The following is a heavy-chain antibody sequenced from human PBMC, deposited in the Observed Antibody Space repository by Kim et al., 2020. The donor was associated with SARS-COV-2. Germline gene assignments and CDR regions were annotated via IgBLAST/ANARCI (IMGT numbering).Heavy chain of an antibody. Sequence: GGSLRLSCAASGFTFSSYEMNWVRQAPGKGLEWVSYISSSGSTIYYADSVKGRFTISRDNAKNSLYLQMNSLRAEDTAVYYCARDGDDSSGTPFDYWGQGTLVTVSS. D-gene: IGHD3-22*01. CDR1: GFTFSSYE. CDR3: ARDGDDSSGTPFDY. V-gene: IGHV3-48*03. J-gene: IGHJ4*02. CDR2: ISSSGSTI.